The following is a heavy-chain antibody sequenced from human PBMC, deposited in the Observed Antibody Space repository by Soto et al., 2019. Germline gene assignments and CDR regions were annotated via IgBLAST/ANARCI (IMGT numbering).Heavy chain of an antibody. D-gene: IGHD2-2*01. V-gene: IGHV3-21*01. J-gene: IGHJ6*02. CDR3: ARVRYNTPIVVVPAASPGVYYYYGMDV. Sequence: GGSLRLSCAASGFTFSSYSMNWVRQAPGKGLEWVSSISSSSSYIYYADSVKGRFTISRDNAKNSLYLQMNSLRAEDTAVYYCARVRYNTPIVVVPAASPGVYYYYGMDVWGQGTTVTVSS. CDR2: ISSSSSYI. CDR1: GFTFSSYS.